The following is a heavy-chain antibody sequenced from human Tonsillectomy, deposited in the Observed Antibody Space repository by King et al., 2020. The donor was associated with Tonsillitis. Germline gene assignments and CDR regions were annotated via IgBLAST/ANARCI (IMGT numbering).Heavy chain of an antibody. Sequence: VQLVQSGADMKKPGSSVKVSCKASGGSTYAITWVRQAPGQGLEWMGLIIPLFDTTNYSQKFQDRLTITADKSTTTVYMELNSLTSEDTAIYYCARLPGDQLVRPFDYWGQGTLVTVSS. CDR3: ARLPGDQLVRPFDY. J-gene: IGHJ4*02. CDR2: IIPLFDTT. D-gene: IGHD6-6*01. CDR1: GGSTYA. V-gene: IGHV1-69*14.